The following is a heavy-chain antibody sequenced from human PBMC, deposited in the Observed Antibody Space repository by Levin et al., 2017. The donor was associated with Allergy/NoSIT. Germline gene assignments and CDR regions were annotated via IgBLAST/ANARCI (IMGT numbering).Heavy chain of an antibody. CDR2: IGTAGDT. D-gene: IGHD6-19*01. J-gene: IGHJ3*01. CDR1: GFTFSIYD. Sequence: GESLKISCAASGFTFSIYDMHWVRQAPGKGLEWVSGIGTAGDTYYPGSVKGRFTTSRENAKSSSYLQMNSLRADDTAVYYCARGRRWLVLSDAFDVWGQGTMVTVSS. CDR3: ARGRRWLVLSDAFDV. V-gene: IGHV3-13*01.